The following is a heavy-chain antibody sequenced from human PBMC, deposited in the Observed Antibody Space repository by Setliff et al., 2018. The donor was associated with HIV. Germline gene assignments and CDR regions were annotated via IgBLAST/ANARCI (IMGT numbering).Heavy chain of an antibody. Sequence: PSETLSLTCAVYGGSFSAYYWGWIRHPPGKGLEWIGEITHSGSTNYNPSLKSRVTISVDMSKNQFSLKLSSVTAADTAVYYCAREWRGRYYYYMDVWGKGTTVTVSS. V-gene: IGHV4-34*01. CDR3: AREWRGRYYYYMDV. CDR2: ITHSGST. J-gene: IGHJ6*03. D-gene: IGHD3-10*01. CDR1: GGSFSAYY.